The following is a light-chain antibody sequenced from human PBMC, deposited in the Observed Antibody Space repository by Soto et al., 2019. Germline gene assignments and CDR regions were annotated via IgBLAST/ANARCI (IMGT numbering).Light chain of an antibody. Sequence: DIQMTQSPATLSASVGDRVTIACRASQRVDMWLVWYQQKPGHAPKLLISDASTMDSGVPSRFSSNGSVTEITLTITSLQPDDCATYYCQNYKDYTYMFGKGTKVDIK. V-gene: IGKV1-5*01. CDR3: QNYKDYTYM. J-gene: IGKJ1*01. CDR2: DAS. CDR1: QRVDMW.